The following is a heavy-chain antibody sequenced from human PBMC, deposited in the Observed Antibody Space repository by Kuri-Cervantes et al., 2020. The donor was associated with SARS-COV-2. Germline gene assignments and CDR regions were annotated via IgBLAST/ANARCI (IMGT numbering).Heavy chain of an antibody. J-gene: IGHJ6*02. V-gene: IGHV3-23*03. D-gene: IGHD3-10*01. Sequence: LSLTCAASGFTFSSYATSWVRQAPGKGLEWVSVIYSGGSSTYHADSVKGRFTISRDNSKKTLYLQMNSLRAEDTAVYYCASMVRGNYGMDVWGQGTTVTVSS. CDR1: GFTFSSYA. CDR3: ASMVRGNYGMDV. CDR2: IYSGGSST.